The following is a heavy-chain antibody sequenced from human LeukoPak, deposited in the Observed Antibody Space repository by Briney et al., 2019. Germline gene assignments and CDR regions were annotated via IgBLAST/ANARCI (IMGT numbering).Heavy chain of an antibody. D-gene: IGHD3-22*01. CDR3: ARGDYYDSPRRAFDI. CDR1: GYTFTTFY. Sequence: ASVKVSCKASGYTFTTFYMHWVRQAPGQGLEWMGIINPSSGSTSYAQKFQGRVTITTDESTSTAYMELSSLRSEDTAVYYCARGDYYDSPRRAFDIWGQGTMVTVSS. CDR2: INPSSGST. V-gene: IGHV1-46*01. J-gene: IGHJ3*02.